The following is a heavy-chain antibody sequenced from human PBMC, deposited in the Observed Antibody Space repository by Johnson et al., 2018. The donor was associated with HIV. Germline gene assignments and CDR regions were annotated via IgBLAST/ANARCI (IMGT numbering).Heavy chain of an antibody. D-gene: IGHD4-23*01. V-gene: IGHV3-23*04. CDR3: ARDRVGSGGKGSFDI. Sequence: VQLVESGGGLVQPGGSLRLSCAASGFTFSTYAMSWVRQAPGRGLEWVSAISGGGGNTGYADSVKGRFIISRDNAKNSLYLQMNSLRAEDTALYFCARDRVGSGGKGSFDIWGQGTMVTVSS. CDR1: GFTFSTYA. CDR2: ISGGGGNT. J-gene: IGHJ3*02.